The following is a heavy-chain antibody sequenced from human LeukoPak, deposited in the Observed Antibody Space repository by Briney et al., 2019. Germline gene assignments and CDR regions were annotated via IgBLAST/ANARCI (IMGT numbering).Heavy chain of an antibody. CDR3: ARKRSNSWQGHFDY. CDR1: GGSISKGDYY. D-gene: IGHD6-13*01. Sequence: SETLSLTCTVSGGSISKGDYYWSWIRQPPGKGLEWIGYIYYSGSAYYNPSLQSRVAISVDTSKNQFSLNLTSVTAADTAVYYCARKRSNSWQGHFDYWGQGTLVTVSS. CDR2: IYYSGSA. J-gene: IGHJ4*02. V-gene: IGHV4-30-4*01.